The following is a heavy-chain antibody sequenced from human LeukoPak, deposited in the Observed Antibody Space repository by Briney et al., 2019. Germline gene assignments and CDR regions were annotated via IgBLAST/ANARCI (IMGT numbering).Heavy chain of an antibody. Sequence: GGSLRLSCAASGFTFTKYWMNWVRQAPGKGREWVATIKQDGGERYNVDSVKGRFTISRDTAKNSLYLQMNSLRAEDTAVYYCARGTGDLDYWGQGTLVTVSS. J-gene: IGHJ4*02. D-gene: IGHD2-8*02. V-gene: IGHV3-7*05. CDR3: ARGTGDLDY. CDR1: GFTFTKYW. CDR2: IKQDGGER.